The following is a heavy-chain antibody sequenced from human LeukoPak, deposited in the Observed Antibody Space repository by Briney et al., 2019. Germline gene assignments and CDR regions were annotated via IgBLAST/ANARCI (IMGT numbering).Heavy chain of an antibody. CDR3: ARTIAAAGTNRN. CDR1: GYSISSGYY. Sequence: SETLSLTCAVSGYSISSGYYWGWIRQPPGKGLEWIGTIYHSGSTYYNPSLKSRVTISVDTSKNHFSLKLSSVTAADTAVYYCARTIAAAGTNRNWGQGTLVTVSS. V-gene: IGHV4-38-2*01. J-gene: IGHJ4*02. D-gene: IGHD6-13*01. CDR2: IYHSGST.